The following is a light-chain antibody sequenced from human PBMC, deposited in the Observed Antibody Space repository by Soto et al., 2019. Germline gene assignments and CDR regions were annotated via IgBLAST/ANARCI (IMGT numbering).Light chain of an antibody. CDR1: ESVSTNY. CDR2: GAS. Sequence: EIVLTQSPGTLSLSPGERATLSCRASESVSTNYLAWYQQKPGQAPRLLISGASSRATGIPDRFSGSGSGADFTLPINRLEPDDFAVYYCQQYGSVPLTFGGGTKVEIK. V-gene: IGKV3-20*01. CDR3: QQYGSVPLT. J-gene: IGKJ4*01.